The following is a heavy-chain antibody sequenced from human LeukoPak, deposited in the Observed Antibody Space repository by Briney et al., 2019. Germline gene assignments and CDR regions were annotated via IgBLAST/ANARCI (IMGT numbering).Heavy chain of an antibody. CDR2: IYTSGST. J-gene: IGHJ3*02. CDR1: GGSISSGRYY. V-gene: IGHV4-61*02. D-gene: IGHD2-2*01. Sequence: SQTLSLTCSGSGGSISSGRYYWRWIRQPAGKGLEWLGRIYTSGSTNYNPSLKSRVTISVDTSKNQFSLKLSSVTAADTAVYYCARVPAFPGAFDIWGQGTMVTVSS. CDR3: ARVPAFPGAFDI.